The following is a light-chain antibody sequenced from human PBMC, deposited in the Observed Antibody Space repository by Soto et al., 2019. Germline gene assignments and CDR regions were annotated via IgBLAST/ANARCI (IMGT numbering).Light chain of an antibody. CDR2: DAS. CDR1: QSISSW. V-gene: IGKV1-5*01. CDR3: QQYKSYSPT. Sequence: DMQMTQSPSTLSASVGDRVTITCRASQSISSWLAWYQQKPGKAPKLLIYDASSLESGVPSRFSGSGSGTEFTLTISSLQPDDFATYYCQQYKSYSPTFGQGTKV. J-gene: IGKJ1*01.